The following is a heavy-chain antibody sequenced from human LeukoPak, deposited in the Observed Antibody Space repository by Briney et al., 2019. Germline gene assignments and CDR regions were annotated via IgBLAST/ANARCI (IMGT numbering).Heavy chain of an antibody. D-gene: IGHD1-26*01. CDR1: GGSISSSSYY. V-gene: IGHV4-39*07. CDR3: ARDPKRGSYYASFDY. CDR2: IYYSGST. J-gene: IGHJ4*02. Sequence: SETLSLTCTVSGGSISSSSYYWGWIRQPPGKGLEWIGSIYYSGSTYYNPSLKSRVTISVDTSKNQFSLKLSSVTAADTAVYYCARDPKRGSYYASFDYWGQGTLVTVSS.